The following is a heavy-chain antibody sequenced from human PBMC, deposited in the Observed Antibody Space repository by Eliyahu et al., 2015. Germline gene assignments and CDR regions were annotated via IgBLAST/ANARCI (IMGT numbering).Heavy chain of an antibody. J-gene: IGHJ3*02. V-gene: IGHV4-39*01. D-gene: IGHD3-16*02. CDR1: GGSISSSRYY. Sequence: QLQLQESGPGLVKPSETLSLTCTVSGGSISSSRYYWGWIRQPPGKGLEWIGTIYYSGSSYYNPSLKSRVTISGDTSKNQFSLKLSSVTAADTAVYYCARSPTYDYIWGSYRSGAFEIWGQGTMVTVSS. CDR3: ARSPTYDYIWGSYRSGAFEI. CDR2: IYYSGSS.